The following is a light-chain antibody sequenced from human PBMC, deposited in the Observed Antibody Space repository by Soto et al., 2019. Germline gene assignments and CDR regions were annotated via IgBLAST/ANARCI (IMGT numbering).Light chain of an antibody. Sequence: QSALTQPASVSGSPGQSITISCTGTSSDVGGYNYVSWYQYHPGKAPKLMIYDVSNRPSGVSNRFSGSKSGNTASLTISGLQAEDEADYYCSSYTSTITLVFGGGTKVTVL. CDR3: SSYTSTITLV. V-gene: IGLV2-14*03. CDR1: SSDVGGYNY. J-gene: IGLJ2*01. CDR2: DVS.